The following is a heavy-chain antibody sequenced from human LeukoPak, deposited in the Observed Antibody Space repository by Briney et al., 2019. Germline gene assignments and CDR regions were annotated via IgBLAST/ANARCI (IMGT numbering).Heavy chain of an antibody. CDR1: GGSISSHY. Sequence: SETLSLTCTVSGGSISSHYWSWIRQPPGKGLEWIGYIYYSGSTNYNPSLKSRVPISVDTSKNQFSLKLSSVSAADTAVYYCARLTVTGTDAFDIWGQGTMVSVFS. D-gene: IGHD4-17*01. CDR2: IYYSGST. V-gene: IGHV4-59*11. J-gene: IGHJ3*02. CDR3: ARLTVTGTDAFDI.